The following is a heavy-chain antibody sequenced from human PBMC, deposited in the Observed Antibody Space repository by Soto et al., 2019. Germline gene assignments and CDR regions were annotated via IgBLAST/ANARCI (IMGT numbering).Heavy chain of an antibody. D-gene: IGHD2-15*01. J-gene: IGHJ4*02. CDR2: IDPSDSYT. CDR3: AIPVVAATLGELADY. V-gene: IGHV5-10-1*01. CDR1: GYSFTSYW. Sequence: GESLKISCKGSGYSFTSYWISWVRQMPGKGLEWMGRIDPSDSYTNYSPSFQGHVTISADKSISTAYLQWSSLKASDTAMYYCAIPVVAATLGELADYWGQGTLVTVSS.